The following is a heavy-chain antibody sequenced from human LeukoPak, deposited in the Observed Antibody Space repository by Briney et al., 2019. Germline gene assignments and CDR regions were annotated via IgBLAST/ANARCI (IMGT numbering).Heavy chain of an antibody. D-gene: IGHD3-22*01. J-gene: IGHJ6*02. CDR1: GFTFSSYW. Sequence: GGSLRLSCAASGFTFSSYWMSLVRQAPGKGLEWVANIKQDGSEKYYVDSVKGRFTISRDNAKNSLYLQMNSLRAEDTAVYYCARDIAYYEFITMIVVVTEPYYYYGMDVWGQGTTVTVSS. V-gene: IGHV3-7*01. CDR3: ARDIAYYEFITMIVVVTEPYYYYGMDV. CDR2: IKQDGSEK.